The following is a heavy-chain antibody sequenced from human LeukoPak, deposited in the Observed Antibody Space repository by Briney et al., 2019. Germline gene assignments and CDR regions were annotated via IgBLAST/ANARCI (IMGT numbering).Heavy chain of an antibody. Sequence: GGSLRLSCAASGFTFSSYGMHWVRQAPGKGLEWVAFIRYDGSNKYYADSVKGRFTISRDNAKNSLYLQMNSLRAEDTAVYYCARGLSGRTYYYDSSGYYYHDYWGQGTLVTVSS. J-gene: IGHJ4*02. V-gene: IGHV3-30*02. CDR1: GFTFSSYG. CDR2: IRYDGSNK. D-gene: IGHD3-22*01. CDR3: ARGLSGRTYYYDSSGYYYHDY.